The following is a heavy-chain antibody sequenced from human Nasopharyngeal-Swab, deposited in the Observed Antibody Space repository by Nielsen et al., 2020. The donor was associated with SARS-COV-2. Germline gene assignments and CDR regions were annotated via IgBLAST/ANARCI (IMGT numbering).Heavy chain of an antibody. CDR2: IYYSGST. J-gene: IGHJ3*02. CDR1: GGPISSYY. CDR3: ARDPSTITMVRGVIPHGAFDI. V-gene: IGHV4-59*13. D-gene: IGHD3-10*01. Sequence: GSLRLSCTVSGGPISSYYWSWIRQPPGKGLEWIGYIYYSGSTNYNPSLKSRVTISVDTSKNQFSLKLSSVTAADTAVYYCARDPSTITMVRGVIPHGAFDIWGQGTMVTVSS.